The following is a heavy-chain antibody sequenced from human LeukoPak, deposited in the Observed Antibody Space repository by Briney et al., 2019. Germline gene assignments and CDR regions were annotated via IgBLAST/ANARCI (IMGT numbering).Heavy chain of an antibody. CDR2: ISGSGGST. CDR1: GFTFSSHA. Sequence: PGGSLRLSCAASGFTFSSHAMSWVRQAPGKGLEWVSAISGSGGSTHYADSVKGRFTISRDNSKNTLYLQMNSLRAEDTAVYYCAKNWVASSWFNWFDPWGQGTLVTVSS. CDR3: AKNWVASSWFNWFDP. V-gene: IGHV3-23*01. J-gene: IGHJ5*02. D-gene: IGHD6-13*01.